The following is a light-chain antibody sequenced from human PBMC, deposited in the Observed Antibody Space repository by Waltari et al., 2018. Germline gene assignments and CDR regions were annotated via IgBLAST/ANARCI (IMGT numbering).Light chain of an antibody. V-gene: IGKV3-11*01. CDR2: DAS. CDR3: QQRSNWPRYT. Sequence: EIVLTQSPATLSLSPGERATLPCMASQSVSSYLAWYQQKPGQAPRLLIYDASNRATGIPARFSGSVSGTDFTLTISSLEPEDFAVYYCQQRSNWPRYTFGQGTKLEIK. J-gene: IGKJ2*01. CDR1: QSVSSY.